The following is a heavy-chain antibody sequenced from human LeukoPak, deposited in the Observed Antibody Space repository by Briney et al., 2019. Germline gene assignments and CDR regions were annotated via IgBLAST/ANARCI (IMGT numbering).Heavy chain of an antibody. J-gene: IGHJ1*01. Sequence: GGSLRLSCAASGFTFSSYGMHWVRQAPGKGLEWVSSISSSSSYIYYADSVKGRFTISRDNAKNSLYLQMNSLRAEDTAVYYCARGVGPAYCGGDCYSQYFQHWGQGTLVTVSS. V-gene: IGHV3-21*01. CDR3: ARGVGPAYCGGDCYSQYFQH. CDR2: ISSSSSYI. CDR1: GFTFSSYG. D-gene: IGHD2-21*02.